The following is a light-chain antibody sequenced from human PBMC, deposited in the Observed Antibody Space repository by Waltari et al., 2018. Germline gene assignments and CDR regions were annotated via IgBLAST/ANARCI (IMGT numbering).Light chain of an antibody. V-gene: IGLV1-44*01. CDR2: NTN. CDR3: AAWDDSVIVV. J-gene: IGLJ2*01. CDR1: SSNIGNNN. Sequence: QSVLTQPPSASGTPGQRVTISCSGSSSNIGNNNVNWYQQLPGTAPKLLVYNTNPRPSGVPDRFSGSKSGTSASLAISGLQSEDEAHYYCAAWDDSVIVVFGGGTKLTVL.